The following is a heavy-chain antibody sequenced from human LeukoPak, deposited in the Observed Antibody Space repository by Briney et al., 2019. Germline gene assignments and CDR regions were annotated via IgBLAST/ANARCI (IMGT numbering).Heavy chain of an antibody. J-gene: IGHJ4*02. V-gene: IGHV1-46*01. Sequence: ASVKVSCKASGYIFTSYYIHWVRQAPGQGLEWMGIINPSGGSTTYAQKFQGRVTMTRDTSTSTVYMELSSLRSEDTAVCYCARGGCGGDCSVDYWGQGTLVTVSS. D-gene: IGHD2-21*02. CDR1: GYIFTSYY. CDR2: INPSGGST. CDR3: ARGGCGGDCSVDY.